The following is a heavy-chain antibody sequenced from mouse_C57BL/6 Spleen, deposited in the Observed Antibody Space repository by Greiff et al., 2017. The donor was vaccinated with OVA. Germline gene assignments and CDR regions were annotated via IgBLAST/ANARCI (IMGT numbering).Heavy chain of an antibody. V-gene: IGHV5-6*01. CDR1: GFTFSSYG. J-gene: IGHJ4*01. CDR2: ISSGGSYT. Sequence: EVKLMESGGDLVKPGGSLKLSCAASGFTFSSYGMSWVRQTPDKRLEWVATISSGGSYTYYPDSVKGRFTISRDNAKNTLYLQMSSLKSEDTAMYYCASKGAMDYWGQGTSVTVSS. CDR3: ASKGAMDY.